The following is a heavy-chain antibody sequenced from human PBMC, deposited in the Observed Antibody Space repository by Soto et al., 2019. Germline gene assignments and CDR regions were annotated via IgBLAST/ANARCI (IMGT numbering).Heavy chain of an antibody. J-gene: IGHJ4*01. CDR3: ARGGYYYENSGQNAYDY. CDR1: GCSMRSGGYY. CDR2: IYYGGST. Sequence: SESLALTCAVSGCSMRSGGYYWSWIRQHPGKGLEWIGYIYYGGSTYYNPSLKSRATISGDTSKNQFSLKLSSVTAADTAVYYRARGGYYYENSGQNAYDYWGQGILVTV. D-gene: IGHD3-22*01. V-gene: IGHV4-31*11.